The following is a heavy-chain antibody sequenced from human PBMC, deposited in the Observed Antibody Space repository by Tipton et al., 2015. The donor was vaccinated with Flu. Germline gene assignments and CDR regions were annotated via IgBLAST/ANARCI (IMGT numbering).Heavy chain of an antibody. CDR1: GGSISSYY. D-gene: IGHD5-12*01. Sequence: LSCTVSGGSISSYYWSWIRQPPGKGLEWIGYIYYSGSTNYNPSLKSRVTISVDTSKNQFSLKLSSVTAADTAVYYCARTGIVATKRGAFDIWGQGTMVTVSS. CDR2: IYYSGST. J-gene: IGHJ3*02. CDR3: ARTGIVATKRGAFDI. V-gene: IGHV4-59*01.